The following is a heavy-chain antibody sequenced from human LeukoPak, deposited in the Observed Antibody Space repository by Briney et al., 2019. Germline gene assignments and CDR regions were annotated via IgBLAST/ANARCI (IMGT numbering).Heavy chain of an antibody. V-gene: IGHV5-51*01. J-gene: IGHJ3*01. Sequence: GESLKISCKISGYKLTNNWIGWVRQVPGKGLEWMGLIYPGYSDTRYSPSFQGQVTISADKSISTAFLQWSSLKASDTAMYYCARLIAYNDILTGYLNAFDVWGQGTMVTVSS. CDR2: IYPGYSDT. CDR3: ARLIAYNDILTGYLNAFDV. D-gene: IGHD3-9*01. CDR1: GYKLTNNW.